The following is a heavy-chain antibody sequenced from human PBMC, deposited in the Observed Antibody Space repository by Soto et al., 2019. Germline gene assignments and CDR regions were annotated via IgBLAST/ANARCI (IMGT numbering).Heavy chain of an antibody. CDR3: AKINRYCSGGSCYHCYFDL. Sequence: QLQLQESGPGLVKPSETLSLTCTVSGGSISSSGYYWGWIRQPPGKGLEWIGSIYYSGSTYYNPSLKGRVTISVDKSKNQFSLKLSSVTAADTAVYYCAKINRYCSGGSCYHCYFDLWGRGTLVTVSS. V-gene: IGHV4-39*01. J-gene: IGHJ2*01. CDR1: GGSISSSGYY. D-gene: IGHD2-15*01. CDR2: IYYSGST.